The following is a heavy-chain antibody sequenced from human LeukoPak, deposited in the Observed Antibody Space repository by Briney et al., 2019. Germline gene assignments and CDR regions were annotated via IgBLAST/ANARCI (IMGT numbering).Heavy chain of an antibody. V-gene: IGHV3-23*01. D-gene: IGHD5-12*01. CDR2: VSTSGGT. J-gene: IGHJ4*02. CDR3: AKGGKWPRFGPEY. Sequence: GGSLRLSCAASGLTFSNSAMNWVRQAPEKGLECVSSVSTSGGTYYADSVKGRFTISRDNSKNTVHLQMNSLRAEDTAVYYCAKGGKWPRFGPEYWGQGTLVTVSS. CDR1: GLTFSNSA.